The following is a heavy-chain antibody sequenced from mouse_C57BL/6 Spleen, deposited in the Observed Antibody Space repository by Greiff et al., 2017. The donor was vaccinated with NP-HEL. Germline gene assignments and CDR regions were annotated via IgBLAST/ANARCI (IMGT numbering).Heavy chain of an antibody. CDR3: ARDYSWFAY. D-gene: IGHD2-1*01. V-gene: IGHV5-4*01. Sequence: EVHLVESGGGLVKPGGSLKLSCAASGFTFSSYAMSWVRQTPEKRLEWVATVSDDGSYTYYPDNVKGRFTISRDNAKNNRYLQMSHLKSEDTAMYYCARDYSWFAYWGQGTLVTVSA. CDR1: GFTFSSYA. CDR2: VSDDGSYT. J-gene: IGHJ3*01.